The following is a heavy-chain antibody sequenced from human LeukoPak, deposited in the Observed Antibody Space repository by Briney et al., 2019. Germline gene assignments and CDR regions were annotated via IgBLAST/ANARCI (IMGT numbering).Heavy chain of an antibody. CDR3: ARDRPYGGNDY. CDR1: TCSISSGDYY. Sequence: SQTLSLTCTVCTCSISSGDYYWSWIRQPPGKGLEWIGYIYYSESTYYNPSLKSRVTISVDTSKNQFSLKLSSVTAADTAVYYCARDRPYGGNDYWGQGTLVTVSS. CDR2: IYYSEST. J-gene: IGHJ4*02. D-gene: IGHD4-23*01. V-gene: IGHV4-30-4*08.